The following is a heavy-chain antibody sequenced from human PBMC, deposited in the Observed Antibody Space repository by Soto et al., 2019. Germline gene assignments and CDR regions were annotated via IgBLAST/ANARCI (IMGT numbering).Heavy chain of an antibody. D-gene: IGHD6-19*01. J-gene: IGHJ6*03. Sequence: GGSLRLSCAASGFTFSNYAMSWVRQAPGKGLDWVAAISGSGGSTYDADSVKGRFTISRDNSKNTLYLQMNSLRAEDTAVYYCAKEVNSDGWARYYYYYMDVWGKGTTVTVSS. V-gene: IGHV3-23*01. CDR3: AKEVNSDGWARYYYYYMDV. CDR2: ISGSGGST. CDR1: GFTFSNYA.